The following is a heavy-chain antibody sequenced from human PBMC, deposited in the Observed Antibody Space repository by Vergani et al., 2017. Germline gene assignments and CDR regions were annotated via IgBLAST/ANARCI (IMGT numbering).Heavy chain of an antibody. Sequence: QVQLQESGPGLVKPSETLSLTCTVSGGSISSYYWSWIRQPPGKRLEWIGYIYYSGTTNCNPSLKSRVTISVDTSRNQFSLNLSSVTAADTAVYYCARDVREEGCFDYWGQGTLVTVSS. V-gene: IGHV4-59*01. J-gene: IGHJ4*02. CDR1: GGSISSYY. CDR3: ARDVREEGCFDY. CDR2: IYYSGTT.